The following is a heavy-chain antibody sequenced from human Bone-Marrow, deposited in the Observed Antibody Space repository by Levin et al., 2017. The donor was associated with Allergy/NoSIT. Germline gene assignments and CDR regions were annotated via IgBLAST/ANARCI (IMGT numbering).Heavy chain of an antibody. Sequence: KVSCKGSGYSFTSYWIGWVRQMPGKGLEWMGIIYPGDSDTRYSPSFQGQVTISADKSISTAYLQWSSLKASDTAMYYCARRGGGDILTGRTSLWQDYDDYYMDGWGKGTTVTVSS. V-gene: IGHV5-51*01. D-gene: IGHD3-9*01. CDR1: GYSFTSYW. J-gene: IGHJ6*03. CDR3: ARRGGGDILTGRTSLWQDYDDYYMDG. CDR2: IYPGDSDT.